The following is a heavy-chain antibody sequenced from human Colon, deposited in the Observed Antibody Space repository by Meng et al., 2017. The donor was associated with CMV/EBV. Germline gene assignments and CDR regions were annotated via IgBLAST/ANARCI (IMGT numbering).Heavy chain of an antibody. CDR3: AKDRIAARRGYYYGMDV. CDR2: IRYDGSNK. Sequence: GGSLRLSCAASGFTVSTSYMSWVRQTPGKGLEWVAFIRYDGSNKYYADSVKGRFTISRDNSKNTLYLQMNSLRAEDTAVYYCAKDRIAARRGYYYGMDVWGQGTTVTVSS. D-gene: IGHD6-6*01. J-gene: IGHJ6*02. V-gene: IGHV3-30*02. CDR1: GFTVSTSY.